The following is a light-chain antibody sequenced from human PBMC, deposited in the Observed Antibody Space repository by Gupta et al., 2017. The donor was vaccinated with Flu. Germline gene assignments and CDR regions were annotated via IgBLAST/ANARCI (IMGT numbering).Light chain of an antibody. V-gene: IGLV1-36*01. J-gene: IGLJ3*02. CDR1: SSNIGNNA. Sequence: QSVLTQPPSVSEAPRQRVTISCSGSSSNIGNNAVNWYQQLPGKAPKLLIYYDDRLPSGVPDRFSGSKYATSASMATSGLQAEDEADYYCAAWDASRNGLVFGGGTKLTVL. CDR3: AAWDASRNGLV. CDR2: YDD.